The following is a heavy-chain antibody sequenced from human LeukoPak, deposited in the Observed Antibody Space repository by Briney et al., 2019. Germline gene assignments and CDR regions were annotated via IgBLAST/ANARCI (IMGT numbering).Heavy chain of an antibody. J-gene: IGHJ4*02. D-gene: IGHD6-19*01. Sequence: GGSLRLSCAASGFTFSSYWMTWVRQAPGKGLEWVADIKGDGSEKRCEDSVKGRFTVSRDNAKNSLYLQMNSLRVEDTAVYYCVRDIGWFRFDHRGQGTLVTVSS. CDR1: GFTFSSYW. CDR3: VRDIGWFRFDH. CDR2: IKGDGSEK. V-gene: IGHV3-7*03.